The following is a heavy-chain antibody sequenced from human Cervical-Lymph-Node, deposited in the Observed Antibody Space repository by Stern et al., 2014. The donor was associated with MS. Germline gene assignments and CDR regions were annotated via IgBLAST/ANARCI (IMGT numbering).Heavy chain of an antibody. D-gene: IGHD6-13*01. J-gene: IGHJ5*02. Sequence: QVQLVQSGAQVKKPGASVRVSCKASGYFFTSFGVSWVRQAPGQGLAWMGWISATNGNTNYAQKFQGRVTLTRDTSTSTAYLDLRGLTSGDTAVYFCARGLAAAGLNWFDPWGQGTLVIVSS. CDR1: GYFFTSFG. V-gene: IGHV1-18*01. CDR3: ARGLAAAGLNWFDP. CDR2: ISATNGNT.